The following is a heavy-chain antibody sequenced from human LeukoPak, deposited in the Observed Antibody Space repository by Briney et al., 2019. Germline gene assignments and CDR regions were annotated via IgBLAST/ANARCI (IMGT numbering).Heavy chain of an antibody. D-gene: IGHD6-19*01. CDR3: ARVNVGGWLRAPIGY. V-gene: IGHV1-18*01. J-gene: IGHJ4*02. Sequence: ASVKVSCKASGYTFTSYGISWVRQAPGQGLEWMGWISAYNGNTNYAQKLQGRVTMTTDTSTSTAYMELSSLRSEDTAVYYCARVNVGGWLRAPIGYWGQGTLVTVSS. CDR1: GYTFTSYG. CDR2: ISAYNGNT.